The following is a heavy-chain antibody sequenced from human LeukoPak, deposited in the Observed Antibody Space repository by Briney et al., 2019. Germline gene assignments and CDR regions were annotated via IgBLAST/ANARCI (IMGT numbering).Heavy chain of an antibody. J-gene: IGHJ4*02. D-gene: IGHD3-3*01. Sequence: PSETLSLTCAVYGGSFSGYYWSWIRQPPGKGLEWIGEINHSGSTNYNPSLKSRVTISVDTSKNQFSLKLSSVTAADTAVHYCARGRFNVLRFLEWSYYFDYWGQGTLVSVSS. CDR2: INHSGST. V-gene: IGHV4-34*01. CDR1: GGSFSGYY. CDR3: ARGRFNVLRFLEWSYYFDY.